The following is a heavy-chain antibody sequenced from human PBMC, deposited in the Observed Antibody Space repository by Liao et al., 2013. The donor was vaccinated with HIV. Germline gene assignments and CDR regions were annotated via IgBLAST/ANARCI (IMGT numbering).Heavy chain of an antibody. CDR1: GGSISSSS. D-gene: IGHD3-10*01. V-gene: IGHV4-4*07. CDR3: ARMIRGVIFDY. J-gene: IGHJ4*02. CDR2: VYTSGST. Sequence: QLQLQESGPGLVKPSETLSLTCSVSGGSISSSSWSWIRQPAGKGLEWIGRVYTSGSTNYNPSLKSRVTMSVDTSKNQFSLKLSSLTAADTAVYYCARMIRGVIFDYWGRGTLVTVSS.